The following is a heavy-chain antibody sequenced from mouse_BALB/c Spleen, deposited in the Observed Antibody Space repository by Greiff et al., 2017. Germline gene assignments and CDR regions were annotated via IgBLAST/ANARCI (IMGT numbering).Heavy chain of an antibody. CDR1: GFSLTGYG. CDR3: ASSVYYRYESYAMDY. V-gene: IGHV2-6-7*01. CDR2: IWGDGST. Sequence: VKLMESGPGLVAPSQSLSITCTVSGFSLTGYGVNWVRQPPGKGLEWLGMIWGDGSTDYNSALKSRLSISKDNSKSQVFLKMNSLQTDDTARYYCASSVYYRYESYAMDYWGQGTSVTVSS. D-gene: IGHD2-14*01. J-gene: IGHJ4*01.